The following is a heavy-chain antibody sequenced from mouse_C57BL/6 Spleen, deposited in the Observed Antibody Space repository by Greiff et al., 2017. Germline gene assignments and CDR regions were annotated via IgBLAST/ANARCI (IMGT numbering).Heavy chain of an antibody. V-gene: IGHV1-55*01. J-gene: IGHJ2*01. D-gene: IGHD3-2*02. CDR3: AESFIQRRLRFDY. Sequence: VQLQQPGAELVKPGASVKMSCKASGYTFTSYWITWVKQRPEQGLEWIGAIYPGSGSTNSNEKFQSKATLTVDTSSSTAYMQLSSMTSEDSAVYYGAESFIQRRLRFDYWGQGTTLTVSS. CDR2: IYPGSGST. CDR1: GYTFTSYW.